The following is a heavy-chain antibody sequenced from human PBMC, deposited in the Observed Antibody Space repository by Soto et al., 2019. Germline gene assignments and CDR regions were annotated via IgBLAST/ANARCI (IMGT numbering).Heavy chain of an antibody. Sequence: QITLKESGPTLVKPTPTLTLTCTFSGFSLSTSGVGVGWIRQPPGKALEWLALIYWDDDKRYSPSRKSRLTIPKDTSKHQVVLTRTNMDPVDTATYYCAHLTYHDILTDGNWYDPWGQGTLVTVSS. CDR3: AHLTYHDILTDGNWYDP. D-gene: IGHD3-9*01. CDR1: GFSLSTSGVG. J-gene: IGHJ5*02. V-gene: IGHV2-5*02. CDR2: IYWDDDK.